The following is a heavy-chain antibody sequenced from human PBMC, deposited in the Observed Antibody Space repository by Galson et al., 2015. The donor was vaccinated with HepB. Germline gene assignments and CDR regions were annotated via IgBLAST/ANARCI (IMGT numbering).Heavy chain of an antibody. V-gene: IGHV3-30*04. Sequence: SLRLSCAGSGFTFSSYAMHWVRQAPGKGLEWVALISHDGEHQYYADSVRGRFTVSRDISKNTLFLHMNSLRPDDTATYYCARDPDDSEGYYMTFEYWCQGTLVTVSS. J-gene: IGHJ4*02. CDR2: ISHDGEHQ. CDR1: GFTFSSYA. D-gene: IGHD1-26*01. CDR3: ARDPDDSEGYYMTFEY.